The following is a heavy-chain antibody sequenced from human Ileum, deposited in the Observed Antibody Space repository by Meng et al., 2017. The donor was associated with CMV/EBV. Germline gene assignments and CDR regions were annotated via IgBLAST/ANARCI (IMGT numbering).Heavy chain of an antibody. J-gene: IGHJ4*02. CDR1: GFTFSSYW. CDR2: INSDGSTT. V-gene: IGHV3-74*01. CDR3: ARDSDAVGVTIDY. Sequence: GESLKISCAASGFTFSSYWMHWVRQAPGKGLVWVSRINSDGSTTRYADSVKGRFTISRDNAKNTLYLQMNSLRAEDTAVYYCARDSDAVGVTIDYWGQGTLVTGSS. D-gene: IGHD1-26*01.